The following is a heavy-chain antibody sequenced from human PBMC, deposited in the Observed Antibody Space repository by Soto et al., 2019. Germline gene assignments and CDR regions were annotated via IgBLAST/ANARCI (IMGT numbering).Heavy chain of an antibody. Sequence: QVQLVESGGGVVQPGRSLRLSCAASGFTFSSYGMHWVRQAPGKGLEWVAVISYDGSNKYYADSVKGRFTISRDNSKNTLYLQMNSLRAEDTAVYYCAKGPWSGYDWDYGMDIWGQGTTVTVSS. D-gene: IGHD5-12*01. CDR3: AKGPWSGYDWDYGMDI. CDR2: ISYDGSNK. CDR1: GFTFSSYG. J-gene: IGHJ6*02. V-gene: IGHV3-30*18.